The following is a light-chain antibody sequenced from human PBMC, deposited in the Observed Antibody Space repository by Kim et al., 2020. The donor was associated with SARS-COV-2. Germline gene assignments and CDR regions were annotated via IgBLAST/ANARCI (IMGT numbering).Light chain of an antibody. J-gene: IGLJ3*02. CDR1: RSNIESNA. CDR2: NDD. CDR3: ATWDDSLEAWV. V-gene: IGLV1-44*01. Sequence: GQRVYSSCSGSRSNIESNAIHGYQVFPGTAPKLLIYNDDRRPSGVPDRFSGSKSGTSASLALSGLLSDDEADYYCATWDDSLEAWVFGGGTQLTVL.